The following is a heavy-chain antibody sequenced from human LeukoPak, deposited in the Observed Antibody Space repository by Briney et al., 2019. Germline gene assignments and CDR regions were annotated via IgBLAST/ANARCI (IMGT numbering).Heavy chain of an antibody. D-gene: IGHD2-8*01. V-gene: IGHV3-15*01. CDR3: TTDEWS. Sequence: GGSLRLSCAASGFTYTNAWMRWVRQAPGNGLECVGHIKSKGDGGTTEYAAPVKGRFTISRDDSKNTLDLQMNNLKVEDTAVYYCTTDEWSWGQGTLVTVSS. J-gene: IGHJ4*02. CDR2: IKSKGDGGTT. CDR1: GFTYTNAW.